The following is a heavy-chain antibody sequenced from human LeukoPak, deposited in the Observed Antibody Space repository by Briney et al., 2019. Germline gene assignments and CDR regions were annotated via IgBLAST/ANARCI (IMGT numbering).Heavy chain of an antibody. D-gene: IGHD2-21*01. CDR3: ARRQGLSYWYYYYGMDV. CDR1: GGSISSSSYY. CDR2: IYYSGST. J-gene: IGHJ6*02. Sequence: SETLSLTCTVSGGSISSSSYYWGWIRQPPGKGLEWIGSIYYSGSTYYNPSLKSRVTISVDTSKNQFSLKLSSVTAADTAVYYCARRQGLSYWYYYYGMDVWGQGTTVTVSS. V-gene: IGHV4-39*01.